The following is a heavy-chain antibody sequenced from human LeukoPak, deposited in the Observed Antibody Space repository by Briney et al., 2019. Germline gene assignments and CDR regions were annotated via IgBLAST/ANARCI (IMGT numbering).Heavy chain of an antibody. D-gene: IGHD3-10*01. CDR1: GYTFTSYY. V-gene: IGHV1-46*01. J-gene: IGHJ5*02. CDR2: INPSGGST. CDR3: ARDGGYYGSGSYPDP. Sequence: ASVKVSCKASGYTFTSYYMHWARQAPGQGLEWMGIINPSGGSTSYAQKFQGRVTMTRATSTSTVYMELSSLRSEDTAVYYCARDGGYYGSGSYPDPWGQGTLVTVSS.